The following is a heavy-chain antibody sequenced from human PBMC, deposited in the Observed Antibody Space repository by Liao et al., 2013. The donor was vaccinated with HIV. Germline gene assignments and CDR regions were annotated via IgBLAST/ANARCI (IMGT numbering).Heavy chain of an antibody. CDR2: INHSGST. CDR3: ARAGYGSGNFQH. Sequence: QVQLQESGSGLVKPSETLSLTCNVSGGSISDYYWSWIRQSPGKGLEWIGEINHSGSTNYNPSLKSRVTISVDTSKNQFSLKLSSVTAADTAVYYCARAGYGSGNFQHWGQGTLVTVSS. V-gene: IGHV4-59*12. J-gene: IGHJ1*01. CDR1: GGSISDYY. D-gene: IGHD3-10*01.